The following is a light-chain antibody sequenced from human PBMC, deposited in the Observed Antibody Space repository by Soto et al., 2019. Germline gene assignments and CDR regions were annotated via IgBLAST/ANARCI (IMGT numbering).Light chain of an antibody. CDR3: QQGASFPRT. Sequence: DIQMTQSPSSVSASVGDTVTITCRASQAVSTWLAWYQQKPGGAPKLLIYAASTLQSGAPSRFSGSGSGTDFTLTIRSLQPEDFATYYCQQGASFPRTFGGGTKVEIK. CDR2: AAS. CDR1: QAVSTW. J-gene: IGKJ4*01. V-gene: IGKV1-12*01.